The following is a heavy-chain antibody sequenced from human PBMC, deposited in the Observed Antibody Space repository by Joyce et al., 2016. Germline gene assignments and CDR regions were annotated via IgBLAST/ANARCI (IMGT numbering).Heavy chain of an antibody. CDR3: ARDLVAYGSGSYFDS. CDR1: GGSITSGGYY. D-gene: IGHD3-10*01. J-gene: IGHJ4*02. Sequence: QVQLQESGPGLVKPSQTLSLTCTVSGGSITSGGYYWNWIRQHPGKGLEWIGDINYSGNTYDNPSLKSRVTISEDTSKNQFSLRLISVTAADTAVYYCARDLVAYGSGSYFDSWGRGTLVTVSS. CDR2: INYSGNT. V-gene: IGHV4-31*03.